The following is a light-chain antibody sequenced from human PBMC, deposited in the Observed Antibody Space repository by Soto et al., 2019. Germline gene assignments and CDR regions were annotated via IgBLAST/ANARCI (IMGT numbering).Light chain of an antibody. CDR1: SSDVGSYDL. Sequence: QSVLTQPASVSGSPGQSITISCTGTSSDVGSYDLVSWYQQHPGKAPKLTIYEVSKRPSGVSNRFPGSKSGNTASLTISGLQAEDEADYYCCSYAGSSTPYVFGTGTKVTVL. J-gene: IGLJ1*01. CDR2: EVS. V-gene: IGLV2-23*02. CDR3: CSYAGSSTPYV.